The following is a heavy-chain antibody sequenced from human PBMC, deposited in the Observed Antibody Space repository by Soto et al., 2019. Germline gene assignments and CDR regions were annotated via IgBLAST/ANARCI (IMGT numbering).Heavy chain of an antibody. CDR1: GFTVSAYT. V-gene: IGHV3-30-3*01. Sequence: QVQLVESGGGVVQPGRSLRLSCAASGFTVSAYTMHWVRQAPGKGLEWVAVISSDGNHKYYTDSVKGRFTISRDTSTNTLYLQMNSLRAEDTAVYSCARWEQPLFDYWGQGTLVTVSS. D-gene: IGHD1-26*01. CDR3: ARWEQPLFDY. J-gene: IGHJ4*02. CDR2: ISSDGNHK.